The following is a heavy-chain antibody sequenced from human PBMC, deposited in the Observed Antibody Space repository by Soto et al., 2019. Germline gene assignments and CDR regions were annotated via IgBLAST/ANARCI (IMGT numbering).Heavy chain of an antibody. V-gene: IGHV1-69*08. CDR3: ARDLSWDYYYRDV. CDR2: IIPILGIA. J-gene: IGHJ6*03. Sequence: QVQLVQSGAEVKKPGSSVKVSCKASGGTFSSYTISWVRQAPGQGLEWMGRIIPILGIANYAQKFQGRVTITADKSTSTAYMELSSLRSEDTAVYYCARDLSWDYYYRDVWGKGTTVTVSS. D-gene: IGHD3-16*01. CDR1: GGTFSSYT.